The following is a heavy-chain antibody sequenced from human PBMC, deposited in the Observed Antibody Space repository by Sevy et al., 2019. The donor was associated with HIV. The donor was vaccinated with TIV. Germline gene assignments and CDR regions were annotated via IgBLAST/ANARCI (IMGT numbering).Heavy chain of an antibody. V-gene: IGHV3-33*01. Sequence: GGSLRLSCAASGFTFSSHGMHWVRQAPGKGLEWMAVIWFDGSKKYYADSVQGRFTISRDNSKNTLYLQMNSLRTEDTAVYYSARASSSLDYWGQGTLVTVSS. CDR1: GFTFSSHG. J-gene: IGHJ4*02. CDR3: ARASSSLDY. D-gene: IGHD3-10*01. CDR2: IWFDGSKK.